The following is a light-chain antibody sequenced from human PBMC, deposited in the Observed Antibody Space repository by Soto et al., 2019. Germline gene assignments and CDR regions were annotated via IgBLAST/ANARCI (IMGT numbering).Light chain of an antibody. CDR1: QSISKW. V-gene: IGKV1-5*01. J-gene: IGKJ1*01. CDR3: QQYDTYSWT. Sequence: DIQLPQSPSTLSASVGDRCTITCRASQSISKWLAWYQQKTGKAPKILIYDDSSLGSGVPSRLSGSASGTELNLTISRLQPDDFATYYCQQYDTYSWTCGRGTKVDIK. CDR2: DDS.